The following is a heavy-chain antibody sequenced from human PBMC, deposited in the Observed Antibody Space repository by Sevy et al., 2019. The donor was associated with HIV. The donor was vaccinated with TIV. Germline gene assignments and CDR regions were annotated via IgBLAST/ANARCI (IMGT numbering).Heavy chain of an antibody. V-gene: IGHV1-69*13. D-gene: IGHD3-3*01. J-gene: IGHJ6*02. Sequence: ASVKVSCKASGGTFSSYAISWVRQAPGQGLEWMGGIIPIFGTANYAQEFQGRVTITADESTSTAYMELSSLRSEDTAVYYCASPTPLYYDFWSGYLHVWGQGTTVTVSS. CDR1: GGTFSSYA. CDR2: IIPIFGTA. CDR3: ASPTPLYYDFWSGYLHV.